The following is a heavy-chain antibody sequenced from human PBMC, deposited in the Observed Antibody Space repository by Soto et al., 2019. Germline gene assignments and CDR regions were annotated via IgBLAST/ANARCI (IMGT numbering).Heavy chain of an antibody. Sequence: PSETLSLTCAVYGGSFSGYYWSWIRQPPGKGLEWIGEINHSGSTNYNPSLKSRITISVDRSKKQFSLELRSVTAADTAAYYCARSPSSSWYGGGAFEIWGHGTMVTVSS. D-gene: IGHD6-13*01. CDR3: ARSPSSSWYGGGAFEI. CDR1: GGSFSGYY. J-gene: IGHJ3*02. CDR2: INHSGST. V-gene: IGHV4-34*01.